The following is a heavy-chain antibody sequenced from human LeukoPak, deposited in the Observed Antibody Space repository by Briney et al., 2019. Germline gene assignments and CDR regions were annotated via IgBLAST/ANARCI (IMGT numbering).Heavy chain of an antibody. D-gene: IGHD6-13*01. CDR3: ARETVPAIAAPRGPNY. CDR2: INPNSGDT. J-gene: IGHJ4*02. Sequence: GASVKVSCKASGYTFTDYYIHWVRQAPGQGFEWMGWINPNSGDTNYAQKFQGRVTMTRDTSISTAYMELSRLRSDDTAVYYCARETVPAIAAPRGPNYWGQGTLVTVSS. V-gene: IGHV1-2*02. CDR1: GYTFTDYY.